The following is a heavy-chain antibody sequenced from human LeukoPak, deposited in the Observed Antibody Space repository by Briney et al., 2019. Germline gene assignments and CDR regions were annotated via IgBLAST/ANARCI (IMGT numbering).Heavy chain of an antibody. Sequence: ASVKVSCKASGYTFTSYYMHWVRQAPGQGLEWMGWINPNNGGTSYAEKFQGRVSMTRDTSISTAYMELGRLRFDDTAVYYCARGGPLTPTGYYYIYWGQGTLVTVSS. CDR2: INPNNGGT. CDR3: ARGGPLTPTGYYYIY. CDR1: GYTFTSYY. D-gene: IGHD3-9*01. J-gene: IGHJ4*02. V-gene: IGHV1-2*02.